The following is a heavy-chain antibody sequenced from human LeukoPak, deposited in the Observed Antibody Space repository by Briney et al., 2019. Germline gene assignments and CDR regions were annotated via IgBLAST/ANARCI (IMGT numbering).Heavy chain of an antibody. D-gene: IGHD2-15*01. J-gene: IGHJ4*02. CDR3: ARERVYCSGGSCYRTFDY. CDR2: ISSSGSTI. V-gene: IGHV3-48*03. Sequence: GGSLRLSCAASGFTFSSYEMNWVRQAPGKGLEWVSYISSSGSTIYYADSVKGRFTISRDNAKNSLYLQMNSLRAEDTAVYYCARERVYCSGGSCYRTFDYWGQGTLVTVSS. CDR1: GFTFSSYE.